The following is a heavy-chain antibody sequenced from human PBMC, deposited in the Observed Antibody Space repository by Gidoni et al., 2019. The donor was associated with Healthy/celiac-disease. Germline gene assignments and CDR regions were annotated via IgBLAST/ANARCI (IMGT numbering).Heavy chain of an antibody. J-gene: IGHJ4*02. D-gene: IGHD3-10*01. CDR3: AGYYGSGYLDY. CDR1: GISLSTSGVR. CDR2: IYWDDDK. Sequence: QITLKESGPTLVKPTQTLTLTCTFSGISLSTSGVRVGWIRQPPGKALEWLALIYWDDDKRYSPSLKSRLTITKDTSKNQVVLTMTNMDPVDTATYYCAGYYGSGYLDYWGQGTLVTVSS. V-gene: IGHV2-5*02.